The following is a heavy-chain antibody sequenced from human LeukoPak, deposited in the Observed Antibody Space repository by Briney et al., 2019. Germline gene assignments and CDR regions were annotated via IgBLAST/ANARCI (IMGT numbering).Heavy chain of an antibody. V-gene: IGHV3-30-3*01. D-gene: IGHD2-2*01. Sequence: GRSLRLSCAASGFTFSNYAMHWVRQAPGKGLEWVAVISYDGTNKYHADSVKGRFTISRDNSKSTLYLQMNSLRAEDTAVYYCARDSCSSTTCSPKETEYFQHWGQGTLVTVSS. J-gene: IGHJ1*01. CDR3: ARDSCSSTTCSPKETEYFQH. CDR2: ISYDGTNK. CDR1: GFTFSNYA.